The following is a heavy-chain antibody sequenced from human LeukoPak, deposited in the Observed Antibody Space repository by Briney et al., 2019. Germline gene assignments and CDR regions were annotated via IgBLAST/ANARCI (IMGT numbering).Heavy chain of an antibody. D-gene: IGHD6-13*01. Sequence: SETLSLTCTVSGGSISSYYWSWIRQPPGKGLEWIGYIYYSGSTNYNPSLKSRVTISVDTSKNQLSLKLSSVTAADTAVYYCAREAAAGYDYFDYWGQGTLVTVSS. CDR3: AREAAAGYDYFDY. J-gene: IGHJ4*02. CDR2: IYYSGST. V-gene: IGHV4-59*01. CDR1: GGSISSYY.